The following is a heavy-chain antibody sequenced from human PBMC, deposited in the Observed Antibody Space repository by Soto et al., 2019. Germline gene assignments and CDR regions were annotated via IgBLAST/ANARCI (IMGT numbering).Heavy chain of an antibody. CDR3: ARASGHSGYDFNYYYGMDV. D-gene: IGHD5-12*01. CDR1: GDSVSSNSAA. Sequence: KQSQTLSLTCAISGDSVSSNSAAWNWIRQSPSRGLEWLGRTYYRSKWYNDYAVSVKSRITINPDTSKNQFSLQLNSVTPEDTAVYYCARASGHSGYDFNYYYGMDVWGQGTTVTVSS. V-gene: IGHV6-1*01. J-gene: IGHJ6*02. CDR2: TYYRSKWYN.